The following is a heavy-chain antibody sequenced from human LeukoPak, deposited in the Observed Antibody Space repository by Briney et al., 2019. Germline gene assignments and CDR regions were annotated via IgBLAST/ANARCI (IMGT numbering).Heavy chain of an antibody. J-gene: IGHJ4*02. D-gene: IGHD6-13*01. CDR3: ARAFYSSSWYHKEDFFDY. Sequence: GSLRLSCAASGFTFSSYEMNWVRQAPGKGLEWIGSIYHSGSTYYNPSLKSRVTISVDTSKNQFSLKLSSVTAADTAVYCARAFYSSSWYHKEDFFDYWGQGTLVTVSS. V-gene: IGHV4-38-2*01. CDR2: IYHSGST. CDR1: GFTFSSYE.